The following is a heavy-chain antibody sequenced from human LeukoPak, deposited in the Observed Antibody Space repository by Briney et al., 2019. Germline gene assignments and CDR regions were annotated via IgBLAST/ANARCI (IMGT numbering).Heavy chain of an antibody. CDR3: TRRLDD. V-gene: IGHV3-7*01. D-gene: IGHD3-16*01. Sequence: PGGSLRLSCAASGFSFNSDWMDWVRQAPGKGLEWVANIKHDESEKNYLDSVKGRFTISRDNAQNSLYLQMNGLRVEDTVVYYCTRRLDDWGQGTLVTVSS. CDR1: GFSFNSDW. CDR2: IKHDESEK. J-gene: IGHJ4*02.